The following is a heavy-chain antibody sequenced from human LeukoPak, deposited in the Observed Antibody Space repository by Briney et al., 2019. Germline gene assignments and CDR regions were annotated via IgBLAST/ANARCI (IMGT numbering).Heavy chain of an antibody. J-gene: IGHJ4*02. CDR2: IYYTGST. CDR1: RGSISRSNYY. CDR3: ARVAYGDPPSGFDY. D-gene: IGHD4-17*01. Sequence: SETLSLTCTVSRGSISRSNYYWGWIRQPPGKGLEWIATIYYTGSTYYNPSLKSRVTISVDTSKNQFSLKLSSLTAADTAVYYCARVAYGDPPSGFDYWGQGTLVTVSS. V-gene: IGHV4-39*07.